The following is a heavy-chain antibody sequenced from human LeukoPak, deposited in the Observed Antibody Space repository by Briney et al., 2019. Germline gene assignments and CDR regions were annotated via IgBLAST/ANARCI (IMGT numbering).Heavy chain of an antibody. CDR1: GFTFSSYA. CDR2: ISSNGGST. CDR3: AREVEYYDFGSGYNRAQYSFAS. V-gene: IGHV3-64*01. Sequence: GGSLRLSCAASGFTFSSYAMYWVRQAPGKGLEYVSAISSNGGSTYYANSVKGRFTISRDNSKNTLYLQVGSLRAEDMAVFYSAREVEYYDFGSGYNRAQYSFASWGQGTLVTVSS. D-gene: IGHD3-3*01. J-gene: IGHJ4*02.